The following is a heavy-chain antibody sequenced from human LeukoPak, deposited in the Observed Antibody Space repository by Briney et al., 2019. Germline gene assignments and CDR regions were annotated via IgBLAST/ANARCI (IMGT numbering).Heavy chain of an antibody. CDR2: MYYSGNT. J-gene: IGHJ4*02. Sequence: PSETLSLTCTVSGGSIRRYSWSWIRQPPGKGLEWIGYMYYSGNTNYNPSLKSRVTISVDTSKNQFSLNLSSVSAADTAVYYCARHGLGGYSLYLDDWGQGTLVTVSS. CDR1: GGSIRRYS. D-gene: IGHD4-11*01. CDR3: ARHGLGGYSLYLDD. V-gene: IGHV4-59*01.